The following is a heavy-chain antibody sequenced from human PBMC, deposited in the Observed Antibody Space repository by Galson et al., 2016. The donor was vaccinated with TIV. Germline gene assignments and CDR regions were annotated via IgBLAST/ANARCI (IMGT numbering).Heavy chain of an antibody. D-gene: IGHD3-10*01. CDR1: GFSFSTYS. CDR2: ISETSSYT. Sequence: SLRLSCAASGFSFSTYSMNWVRQAPGKGLGWVSYISETSSYTHYADSVKGRFTISRDNAKNSLYLQMNSLRAEDTAVYYCARDPFFGSGSYYSVLWYFDYWGQGTQVTVSS. V-gene: IGHV3-21*01. J-gene: IGHJ4*02. CDR3: ARDPFFGSGSYYSVLWYFDY.